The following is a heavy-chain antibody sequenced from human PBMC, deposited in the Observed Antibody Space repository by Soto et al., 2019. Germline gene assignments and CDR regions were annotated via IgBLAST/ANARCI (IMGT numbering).Heavy chain of an antibody. V-gene: IGHV5-51*01. D-gene: IGHD3-3*01. J-gene: IGHJ4*02. CDR3: ARGGVSTRTFDY. CDR1: GYNFAGYW. CDR2: IYPSDSDT. Sequence: ESLKISCKGSGYNFAGYWIAWVRQMPGKGLELMGIIYPSDSDTRYRPSFQGQVTISADKSISSAYLQWSSLRASDTAMYYCARGGVSTRTFDYWGKATPVTAPS.